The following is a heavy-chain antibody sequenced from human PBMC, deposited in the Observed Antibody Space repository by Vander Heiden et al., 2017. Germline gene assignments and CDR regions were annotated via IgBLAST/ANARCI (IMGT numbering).Heavy chain of an antibody. CDR1: GGSFSGYY. CDR3: ARGPTRMATIYDY. J-gene: IGHJ4*02. Sequence: QLQQWGAGLLKPSETLSLTCAFYGGSFSGYYWGWLRQPPGKGLEWIGEINHSGSTNYNPSLKSRVLMSVDPSKNQFSLKLNSMTAADTAVYYCARGPTRMATIYDYWGQGALVTVSS. D-gene: IGHD5-12*01. V-gene: IGHV4-34*01. CDR2: INHSGST.